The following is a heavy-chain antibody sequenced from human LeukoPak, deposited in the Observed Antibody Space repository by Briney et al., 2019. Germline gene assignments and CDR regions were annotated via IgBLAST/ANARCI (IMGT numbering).Heavy chain of an antibody. CDR1: GGSIRNSSFY. D-gene: IGHD3-9*01. CDR2: INHSGST. Sequence: SETLSLTCAVSGGSIRNSSFYWGWIRQPPGKGLEWIGEINHSGSTNYNPSLKSRVTISVDTSKNQFSLKLSSVTAADTAVYYCARALGRNFVPKYYFDYWGQGTLVTVSS. V-gene: IGHV4-39*07. CDR3: ARALGRNFVPKYYFDY. J-gene: IGHJ4*02.